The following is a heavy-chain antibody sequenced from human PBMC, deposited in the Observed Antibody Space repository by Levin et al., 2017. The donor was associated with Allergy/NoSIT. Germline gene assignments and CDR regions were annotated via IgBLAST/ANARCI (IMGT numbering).Heavy chain of an antibody. CDR3: GKDMPVGSSARSYYYGLDV. Sequence: GGSLRLSCAASGFTFDDFAMHWVRQAPGKGLEWVSLISWDGGSTYYADSVKGRFTISRDNSKNSLYLQMNSLRAEDTALYYCGKDMPVGSSARSYYYGLDVWGQGTTVTVSS. D-gene: IGHD3-10*01. CDR2: ISWDGGST. J-gene: IGHJ6*02. V-gene: IGHV3-43D*04. CDR1: GFTFDDFA.